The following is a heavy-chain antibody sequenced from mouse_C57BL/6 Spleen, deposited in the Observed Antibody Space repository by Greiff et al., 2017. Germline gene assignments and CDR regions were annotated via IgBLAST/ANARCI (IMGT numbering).Heavy chain of an antibody. D-gene: IGHD2-3*01. Sequence: EVKLVESGGGLVQPGGSMKLSCVASGFTFSNYWMNWVRQSPEKGLEWVAQIRLKSDNYATHYAESVKGRFTISRDDSKSSVYLQMNNLRAEDTGIYYCTGLYDGYFYYFDYWGQGTTLTVSS. CDR1: GFTFSNYW. CDR2: IRLKSDNYAT. CDR3: TGLYDGYFYYFDY. J-gene: IGHJ2*01. V-gene: IGHV6-3*01.